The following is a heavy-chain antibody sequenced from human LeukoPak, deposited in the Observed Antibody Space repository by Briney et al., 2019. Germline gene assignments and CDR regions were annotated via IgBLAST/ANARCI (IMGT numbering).Heavy chain of an antibody. V-gene: IGHV3-23*01. CDR3: AKRGSGWYEDYYYYMDV. Sequence: GGSLRLSCAASGFTFSSYAMSWVRQAPGKGLEWVSAISGSGGSTYYADSVKGRFTISRDNSKNTLYLQMNSLRAEDTAVYYCAKRGSGWYEDYYYYMDVWGKGTTVTISS. D-gene: IGHD6-19*01. J-gene: IGHJ6*03. CDR2: ISGSGGST. CDR1: GFTFSSYA.